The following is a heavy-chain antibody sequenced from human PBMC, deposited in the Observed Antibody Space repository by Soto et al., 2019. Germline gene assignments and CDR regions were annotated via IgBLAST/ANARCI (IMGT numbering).Heavy chain of an antibody. CDR3: ARRSSWYDLAGDYYYGMDV. V-gene: IGHV4-31*03. Sequence: NPSETLSLTCTVSGGSLSSGAYYWSWIRQHPGKGLEWIGYIYYSGSTYYNPSLESRVTLSVDTSTRQFSLKVSSVTAADTAVYYCARRSSWYDLAGDYYYGMDVWGQGTTVTVSS. J-gene: IGHJ6*02. CDR2: IYYSGST. D-gene: IGHD6-13*01. CDR1: GGSLSSGAYY.